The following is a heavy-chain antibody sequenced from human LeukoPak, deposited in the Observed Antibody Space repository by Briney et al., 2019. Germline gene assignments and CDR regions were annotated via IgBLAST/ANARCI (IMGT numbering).Heavy chain of an antibody. V-gene: IGHV3-23*01. J-gene: IGHJ4*02. Sequence: PGGSLRLSCEASGFSFSTVPMSWVRQVPGKGLECLSYIIASGDSAYYADPVRGRFTISRDNSKNTLYLQMDDLRAEDSAVYYCATHILFWSGLFDSWGQGALVSVSS. D-gene: IGHD3-3*01. CDR3: ATHILFWSGLFDS. CDR2: IIASGDSA. CDR1: GFSFSTVP.